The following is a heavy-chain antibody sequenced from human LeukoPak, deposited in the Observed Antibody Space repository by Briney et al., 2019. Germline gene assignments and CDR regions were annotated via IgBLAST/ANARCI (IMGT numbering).Heavy chain of an antibody. CDR3: AKETLYCSSTSCYSYFDY. V-gene: IGHV3-30*18. J-gene: IGHJ4*02. D-gene: IGHD2-2*01. CDR2: ISYDGSNK. CDR1: GFTFSSYG. Sequence: GRSLRLSCAASGFTFSSYGMHWVRQAPGKGLEWVAVISYDGSNKYYADSVKGRFAISRDSSKNTLYLQMNSLRAEDTAVYYCAKETLYCSSTSCYSYFDYWGQGTLVTVSS.